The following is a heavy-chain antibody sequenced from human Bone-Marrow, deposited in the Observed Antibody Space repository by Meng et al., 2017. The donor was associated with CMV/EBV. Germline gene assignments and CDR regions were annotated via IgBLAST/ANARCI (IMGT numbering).Heavy chain of an antibody. V-gene: IGHV3-21*04. D-gene: IGHD6-19*01. J-gene: IGHJ4*02. CDR3: AKDRSFLNSGWYFSDY. Sequence: GESLKISCAASGFTFKTYTMNWVRQAPGQGLEWVSSISATSSSIYYADSVKGRFTISRDNAKNTLFLQMNSLRAEDTAVYYCAKDRSFLNSGWYFSDYWGQGTLVTVSS. CDR2: ISATSSSI. CDR1: GFTFKTYT.